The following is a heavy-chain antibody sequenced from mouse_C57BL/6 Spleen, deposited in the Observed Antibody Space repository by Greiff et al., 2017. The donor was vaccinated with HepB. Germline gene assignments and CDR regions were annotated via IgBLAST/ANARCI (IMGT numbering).Heavy chain of an antibody. D-gene: IGHD3-2*02. CDR1: GFPITSGYY. Sequence: KLQESGPGLVKPSQSLFLTCSITGFPITSGYYWIWIRQSPGKPLEWMGYITHSGETFYNPSLQSPISITRETSKNQFFLQLNSVTTEDTAMYYCAGDGDSSGCPFAYWGQGTLVTVSA. CDR3: AGDGDSSGCPFAY. J-gene: IGHJ3*01. CDR2: ITHSGET. V-gene: IGHV12-3*01.